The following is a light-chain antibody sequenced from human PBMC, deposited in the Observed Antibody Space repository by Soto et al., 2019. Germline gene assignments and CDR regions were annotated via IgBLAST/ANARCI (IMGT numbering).Light chain of an antibody. CDR3: QQYSSYST. Sequence: DIQMTQSPSTLSASVGDRVTITCRASQSISSWLAWYQQKPGKAPKLLIYKASTLESGVPSRFSGSGSGTEFTLAISSLQPHDFATYYCQQYSSYSTFGQGTKVEIK. CDR2: KAS. CDR1: QSISSW. V-gene: IGKV1-5*03. J-gene: IGKJ1*01.